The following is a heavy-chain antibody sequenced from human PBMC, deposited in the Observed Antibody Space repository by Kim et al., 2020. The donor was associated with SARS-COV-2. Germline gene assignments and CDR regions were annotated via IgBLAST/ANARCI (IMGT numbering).Heavy chain of an antibody. Sequence: GESLKISCKGSGYSFTSYWISWVRQMPGKGLEWMGRIDPSDSYTNYSPSFQGHVTISADKSISTAYLQWSSLKASDTAMYYCAVLGPRITMVRGVSVYLWGRGTLVTVSS. J-gene: IGHJ2*01. CDR1: GYSFTSYW. D-gene: IGHD3-10*01. CDR2: IDPSDSYT. V-gene: IGHV5-10-1*01. CDR3: AVLGPRITMVRGVSVYL.